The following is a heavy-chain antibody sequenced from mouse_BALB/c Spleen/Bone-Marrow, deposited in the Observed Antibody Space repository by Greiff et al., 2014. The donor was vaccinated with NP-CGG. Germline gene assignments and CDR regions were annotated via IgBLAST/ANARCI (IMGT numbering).Heavy chain of an antibody. Sequence: VQLVESGPGLVQPSRSLSITCTVSGFSLTTYGVHWVRQSPGKGLEWLGVIWTGGSTDYNAAFISRLSISKDNSKSQVFFEMNSLQANDTAIYYCARNHRGYYFDYWGQGTALTVSS. V-gene: IGHV2-2*02. CDR3: ARNHRGYYFDY. CDR1: GFSLTTYG. J-gene: IGHJ2*01. D-gene: IGHD3-1*01. CDR2: IWTGGST.